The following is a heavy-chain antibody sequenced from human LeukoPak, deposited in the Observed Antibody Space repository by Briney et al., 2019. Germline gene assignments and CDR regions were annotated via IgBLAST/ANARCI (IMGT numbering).Heavy chain of an antibody. CDR1: GFTFSSYG. V-gene: IGHV3-33*01. CDR3: ARVQGDYEYYFDY. Sequence: GWALRLSCAASGFTFSSYGMHSVRQAPAKGLEWVAVIWYDGSNKYYADSVKGRFPISRDNSKNTLYLQMNSLRAEETAVYYCARVQGDYEYYFDYWGQGTLVTVCS. D-gene: IGHD4-17*01. CDR2: IWYDGSNK. J-gene: IGHJ4*02.